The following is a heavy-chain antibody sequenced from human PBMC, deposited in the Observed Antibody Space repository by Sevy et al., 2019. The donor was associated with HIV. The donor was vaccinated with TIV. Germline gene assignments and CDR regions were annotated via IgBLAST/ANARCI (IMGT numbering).Heavy chain of an antibody. V-gene: IGHV3-15*01. D-gene: IGHD6-13*01. CDR3: TTRGSSSSKYYFDY. J-gene: IGHJ4*02. CDR2: IKSKTDGGTT. Sequence: GGSLRLSCAASGFTFSNAWMSWVRQAPGKGLEWVGRIKSKTDGGTTDYAAPVKGRFTISRDDSKNTLYLKMNSLKTEDTAVYYCTTRGSSSSKYYFDYWGQGTLVTVSS. CDR1: GFTFSNAW.